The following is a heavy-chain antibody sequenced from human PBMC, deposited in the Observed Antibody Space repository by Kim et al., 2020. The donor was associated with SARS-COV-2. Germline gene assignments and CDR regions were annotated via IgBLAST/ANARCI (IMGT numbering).Heavy chain of an antibody. D-gene: IGHD3-3*01. Sequence: YSTPSLRSRVTIAVDTSKTQFSLKLSSVTAADTAVYYCARDRTDFEAFGIWGQGTMVTVSS. V-gene: IGHV4-31*02. CDR3: ARDRTDFEAFGI. J-gene: IGHJ3*02.